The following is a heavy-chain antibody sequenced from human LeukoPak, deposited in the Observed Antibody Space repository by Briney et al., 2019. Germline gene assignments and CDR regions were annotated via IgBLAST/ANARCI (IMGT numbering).Heavy chain of an antibody. Sequence: ASVKVSCKASGYTFTCYGISWVRQAPGQGLEWMGWISAYNGNTNYAQKLQGRVTMTTDTSTSTAYMELRSLRSDDTAVYYCAREGDCSGGSCYWETDYWGQGTLVTVSS. J-gene: IGHJ4*02. CDR3: AREGDCSGGSCYWETDY. CDR2: ISAYNGNT. V-gene: IGHV1-18*01. CDR1: GYTFTCYG. D-gene: IGHD2-15*01.